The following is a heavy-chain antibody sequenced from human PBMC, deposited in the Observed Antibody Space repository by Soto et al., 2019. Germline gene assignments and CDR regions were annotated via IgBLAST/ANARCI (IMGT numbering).Heavy chain of an antibody. CDR3: ARGTLTAAILYYYYTDV. V-gene: IGHV3-33*01. CDR2: IWYDGSNK. CDR1: GFTFSSYG. Sequence: VGSLRLSCAASGFTFSSYGMHWVRQAPGKGLEWVAVIWYDGSNKYYADSVKGRFTISRDNSKNTLYLQMNSLRAEDTAVYYCARGTLTAAILYYYYTDVWGKGTTVTVSS. D-gene: IGHD2-2*01. J-gene: IGHJ6*03.